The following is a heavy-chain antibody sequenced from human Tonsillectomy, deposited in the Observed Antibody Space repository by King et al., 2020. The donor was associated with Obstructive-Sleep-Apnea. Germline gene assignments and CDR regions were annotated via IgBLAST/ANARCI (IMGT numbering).Heavy chain of an antibody. Sequence: QLQESGPGLVKPSETLSLSCNVSVGSISSSSYSWGWIRQPPGKGLEWIGSIYYSGSTYYNPSPKSRVTISVDTSKNQFSLKLSSVTAADTAVYYCVRHSGRVQLWPIDYWGQGTLVTVSS. CDR2: IYYSGST. D-gene: IGHD5-18*01. CDR1: VGSISSSSYS. V-gene: IGHV4-39*01. CDR3: VRHSGRVQLWPIDY. J-gene: IGHJ4*02.